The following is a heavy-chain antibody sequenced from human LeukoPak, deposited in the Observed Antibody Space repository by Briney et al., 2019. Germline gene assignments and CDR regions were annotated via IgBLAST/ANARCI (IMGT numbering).Heavy chain of an antibody. D-gene: IGHD3-9*01. V-gene: IGHV3-53*01. J-gene: IGHJ5*02. Sequence: PGGSLRLSCTVSGFTVSINSMSWVRRAPGKGLEWVSFIYSGGNTHYSDSVKGRFTISRDNSKNTLYLQMNSLRAEDTAVYYCAKDSFFYDILTGYYSSWGQGTLATVSS. CDR1: GFTVSINS. CDR3: AKDSFFYDILTGYYSS. CDR2: IYSGGNT.